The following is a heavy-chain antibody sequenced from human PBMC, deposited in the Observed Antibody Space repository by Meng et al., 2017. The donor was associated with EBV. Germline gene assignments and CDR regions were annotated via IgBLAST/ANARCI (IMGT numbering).Heavy chain of an antibody. V-gene: IGHV7-4-1*02. J-gene: IGHJ4*02. Sequence: QVQLVQSGSELKKPXXXXEXSCKASGYSLSTFAMNWVRQAPGQGLEWMGWINTDTGYATYAQGFRGRFVFSLETSVSTAYLQINSLKAADTAMYYCARGLAYGDYGVDYWGQGTLVTVSS. CDR1: GYSLSTFA. D-gene: IGHD2-21*01. CDR3: ARGLAYGDYGVDY. CDR2: INTDTGYA.